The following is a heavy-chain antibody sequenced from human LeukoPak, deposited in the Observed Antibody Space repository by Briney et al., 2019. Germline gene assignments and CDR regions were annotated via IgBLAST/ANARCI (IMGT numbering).Heavy chain of an antibody. CDR1: GGSISSSSYY. Sequence: SETLSLTCTVSGGSISSSSYYWGWIRQPPGKGLEWIGSIYYSGSTYYNPSLKSRVTISVDTSKNQFSLKLSSVTAADTAVYYCARDGDQTHDYWGQGTLVTVSS. D-gene: IGHD7-27*01. V-gene: IGHV4-39*07. CDR3: ARDGDQTHDY. CDR2: IYYSGST. J-gene: IGHJ4*02.